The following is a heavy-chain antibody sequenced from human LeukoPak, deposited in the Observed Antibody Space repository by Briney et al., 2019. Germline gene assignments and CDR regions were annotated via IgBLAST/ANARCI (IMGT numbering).Heavy chain of an antibody. V-gene: IGHV1-18*04. Sequence: EASVKVSCKASGYAFSSYYMHWVRQAPGQGLEWMGWISAYNGNTNYAQKLQGRVTMTTDTSTSTAYMELRSLRSDDTAVYYCARDCVYSSSWYASLFYYYGMDVWGQGTTVTVSS. D-gene: IGHD6-13*01. CDR2: ISAYNGNT. J-gene: IGHJ6*02. CDR1: GYAFSSYY. CDR3: ARDCVYSSSWYASLFYYYGMDV.